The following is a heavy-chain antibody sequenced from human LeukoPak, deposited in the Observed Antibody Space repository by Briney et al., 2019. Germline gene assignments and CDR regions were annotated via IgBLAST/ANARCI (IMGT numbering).Heavy chain of an antibody. CDR1: GFTVSSIY. CDR2: IYSGGST. V-gene: IGHV3-66*01. D-gene: IGHD4-11*01. J-gene: IGHJ4*02. CDR3: ARDPLVPGKTVTGLFDY. Sequence: PGGSLRLSCAASGFTVSSIYMSWVRQAPGKGLEWVSVIYSGGSTYYADSVKGRFTISRDNSKNTLYLQMNSLRAEDTAVYYCARDPLVPGKTVTGLFDYWGQGTLVTVSS.